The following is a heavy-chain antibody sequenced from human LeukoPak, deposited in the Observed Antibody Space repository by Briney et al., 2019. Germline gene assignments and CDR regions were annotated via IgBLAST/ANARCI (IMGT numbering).Heavy chain of an antibody. D-gene: IGHD6-13*01. V-gene: IGHV1-2*02. CDR3: ARPRSSWYMDAFDI. J-gene: IGHJ3*02. CDR2: INPNSGGR. CDR1: GGTFSSYA. Sequence: ASVKVSCKASGGTFSSYAISWVRQAPGQGLEWMGWINPNSGGRNYAQKFQGRVTMTRDSSISTAYMELSSLRSDDTAVYYCARPRSSWYMDAFDIWGQGTVATVSS.